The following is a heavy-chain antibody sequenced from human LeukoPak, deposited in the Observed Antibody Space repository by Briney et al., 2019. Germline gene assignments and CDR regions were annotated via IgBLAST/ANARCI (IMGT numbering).Heavy chain of an antibody. CDR2: IYYSGST. CDR3: ARFSGSNRWYYFDY. D-gene: IGHD1-26*01. Sequence: PSETLSLTCTVSGGSISSSSYYWGWIRQPPGKGLEWIGSIYYSGSTYYNPSLKSRVTISVDTSKNQFSLKLSSVTAADTAVYYCARFSGSNRWYYFDYWGQGTLVTVSS. CDR1: GGSISSSSYY. J-gene: IGHJ4*02. V-gene: IGHV4-39*07.